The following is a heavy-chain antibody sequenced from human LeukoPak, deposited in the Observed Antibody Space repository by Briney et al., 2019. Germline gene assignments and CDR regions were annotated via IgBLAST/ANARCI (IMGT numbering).Heavy chain of an antibody. V-gene: IGHV4-59*01. J-gene: IGHJ6*02. CDR2: IYYSGST. CDR3: ARDDLGGSSWSTCYYGMDV. Sequence: SETLSLTCTVSGGSISSYYWSWIRQPPGKGLEWIGYIYYSGSTNYNPSLKSRVTISVDTSKNQFSLKLSSVTAADTAVYYCARDDLGGSSWSTCYYGMDVWGQGTTVTVSS. CDR1: GGSISSYY. D-gene: IGHD6-13*01.